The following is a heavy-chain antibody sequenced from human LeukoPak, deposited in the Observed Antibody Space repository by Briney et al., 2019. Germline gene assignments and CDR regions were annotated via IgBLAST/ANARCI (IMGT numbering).Heavy chain of an antibody. Sequence: PGGSLRLSCAASGFTFSSYGMHWVRQAPGKGLEWVAVISYDGSNKYYADSVKGRFTISRDNSKNTLYLQMNSLRAEDTAVYYCAKIPMSQRGTDGAPPFDYWGQGTLVTVSS. J-gene: IGHJ4*02. V-gene: IGHV3-30*18. CDR1: GFTFSSYG. CDR3: AKIPMSQRGTDGAPPFDY. D-gene: IGHD1/OR15-1a*01. CDR2: ISYDGSNK.